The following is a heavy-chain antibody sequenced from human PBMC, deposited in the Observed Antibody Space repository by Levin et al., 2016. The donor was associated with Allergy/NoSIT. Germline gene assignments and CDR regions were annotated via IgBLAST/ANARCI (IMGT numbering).Heavy chain of an antibody. V-gene: IGHV1-2*02. J-gene: IGHJ4*02. CDR2: INPSSGGT. D-gene: IGHD6-19*01. CDR1: GYTFTGYY. CDR3: AIHPEGIAVAGSDY. Sequence: ASVKVSCKASGYTFTGYYMHWVRQAPAQGLEWVGWINPSSGGTSYAPKFQGRVTMTRDTSISTAYMELSSLRSDDTALYYCAIHPEGIAVAGSDYWGQGTLVTVSS.